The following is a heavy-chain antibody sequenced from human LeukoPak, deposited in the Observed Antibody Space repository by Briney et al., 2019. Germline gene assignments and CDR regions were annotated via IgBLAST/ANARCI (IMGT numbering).Heavy chain of an antibody. V-gene: IGHV3-30*18. J-gene: IGHJ4*02. Sequence: GGSLRLSCAPFEFTSSNVGMHWVRQAPGKGLEWVAVISYDGSYKFYADSVKGRFTISRDNSKSTLYLQMNSLRAEDTAVYYCAKDGYSGSNTIDFWGQGTLVTVSS. D-gene: IGHD6-13*01. CDR2: ISYDGSYK. CDR1: EFTSSNVG. CDR3: AKDGYSGSNTIDF.